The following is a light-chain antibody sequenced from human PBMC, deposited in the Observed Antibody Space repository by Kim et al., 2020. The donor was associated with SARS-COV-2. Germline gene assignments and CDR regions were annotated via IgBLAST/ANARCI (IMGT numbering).Light chain of an antibody. Sequence: VSPGERATLSCRASQSVSSDLAWYQQKPGQAPRLLIYDASTRSTGIPARFSCSGSGTEFTLTISSLQSEDFAVYYCQQYNKWPLTFGGGTKVDIK. CDR3: QQYNKWPLT. J-gene: IGKJ4*01. CDR2: DAS. V-gene: IGKV3-15*01. CDR1: QSVSSD.